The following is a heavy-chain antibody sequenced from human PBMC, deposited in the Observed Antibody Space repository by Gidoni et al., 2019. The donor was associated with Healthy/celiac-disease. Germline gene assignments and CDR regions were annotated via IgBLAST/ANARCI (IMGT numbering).Heavy chain of an antibody. V-gene: IGHV3-21*01. D-gene: IGHD2-15*01. CDR1: GFTFSSYR. J-gene: IGHJ4*02. CDR2: ISSSSSYI. CDR3: ARSPGYCSGGSCYYFDY. Sequence: EVQLVESGGGLVKPGGSLRLSCAASGFTFSSYRMNWVRQAPGKGLEWVSSISSSSSYIYYADSVKGRFTSSRDNAKNSLYLQMNSLRAEDTAVYYCARSPGYCSGGSCYYFDYWGQGTLVTVSS.